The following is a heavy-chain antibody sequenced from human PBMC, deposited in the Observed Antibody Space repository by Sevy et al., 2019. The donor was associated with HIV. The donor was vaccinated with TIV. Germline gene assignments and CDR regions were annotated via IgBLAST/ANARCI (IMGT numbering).Heavy chain of an antibody. D-gene: IGHD2-2*01. V-gene: IGHV1-8*01. CDR1: GYTFTSYD. Sequence: ASVKVSCKASGYTFTSYDINWVRQATGQGLEWMGWMNPNSGNTGYAQKFQGRVTMTRNTSISTAYMELSSPRSEDTAVYYCARGGDYCSSTSCYGRYYYYYGMDVWGQGTTVTVSS. J-gene: IGHJ6*02. CDR2: MNPNSGNT. CDR3: ARGGDYCSSTSCYGRYYYYYGMDV.